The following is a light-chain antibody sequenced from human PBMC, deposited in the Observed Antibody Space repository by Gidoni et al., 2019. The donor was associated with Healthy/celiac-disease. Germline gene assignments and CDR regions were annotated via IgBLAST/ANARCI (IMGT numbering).Light chain of an antibody. CDR2: AAS. Sequence: DIQLTQSPSFLSASVGDRVTSTCRASQGISSYLAWYQQKPGKAPKLLIYAASTLQSGVPSSFSVSGSGTEFTLTISSLQPEDFATYYCQQLNSYPRTFGQGTKVEIK. V-gene: IGKV1-9*01. CDR1: QGISSY. J-gene: IGKJ1*01. CDR3: QQLNSYPRT.